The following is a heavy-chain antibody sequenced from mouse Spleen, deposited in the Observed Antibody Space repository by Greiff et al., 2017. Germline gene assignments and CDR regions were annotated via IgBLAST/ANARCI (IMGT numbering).Heavy chain of an antibody. CDR3: ARSPYGYEFAY. CDR2: ISSGGGNT. CDR1: GFTFSSYA. D-gene: IGHD2-2*01. Sequence: DVKLVESGGGLVKRGGSLKLSCAASGFTFSSYAMSWVRQTPEKRLEWVATISSGGGNTYYPDSVKGRFTISRDNAKNTLYLQMSSLKSEDTAMYYCARSPYGYEFAYWGQGTLVTVSA. J-gene: IGHJ3*01. V-gene: IGHV5-9*04.